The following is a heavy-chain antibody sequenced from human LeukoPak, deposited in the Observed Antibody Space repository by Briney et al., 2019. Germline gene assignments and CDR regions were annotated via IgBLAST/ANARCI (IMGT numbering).Heavy chain of an antibody. D-gene: IGHD3-10*01. CDR2: ISGSGGST. CDR1: GFTFSSYA. V-gene: IGHV3-23*01. CDR3: AKDQVPAAPSVPVWFGELFIDY. Sequence: GGSLRLSCAASGFTFSSYAMSWVRQAPGKGLEWVSAISGSGGSTYYADSVKGRFTISRDNSKNTLYLQMNSLRAEDTAVYYCAKDQVPAAPSVPVWFGELFIDYWGQGTLVTVSS. J-gene: IGHJ4*02.